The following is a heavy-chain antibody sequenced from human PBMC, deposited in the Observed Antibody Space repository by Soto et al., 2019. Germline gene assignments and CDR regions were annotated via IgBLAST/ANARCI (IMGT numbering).Heavy chain of an antibody. V-gene: IGHV3-30-3*01. J-gene: IGHJ6*02. CDR2: ISYDGSTK. Sequence: VQLVESGGGVVQPGRSLRLSCAASGFTFSSYAMHWVRQAPGKGLEWVAVISYDGSTKHYADSVKGRFTISRDNSRNTLYLQMSSLSAGDTAVYYCARYCSGDRCSGLYYYNGMDVWGQGTTVTVSS. CDR1: GFTFSSYA. D-gene: IGHD2-15*01. CDR3: ARYCSGDRCSGLYYYNGMDV.